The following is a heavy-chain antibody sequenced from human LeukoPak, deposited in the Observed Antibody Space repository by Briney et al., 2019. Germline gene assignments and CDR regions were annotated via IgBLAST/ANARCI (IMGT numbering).Heavy chain of an antibody. CDR3: ERGSDTAAGLY. D-gene: IGHD6-13*01. V-gene: IGHV4-34*01. CDR1: GGTFSSYY. J-gene: IGHJ4*02. CDR2: INHSGST. Sequence: PSETLSLTCAVYGGTFSSYYWSWIRQPPGKGLEWIGEINHSGSTNFNPSLKSRVSISVDSSKNRFSLKVSSVTAADTAVYYCERGSDTAAGLYWGQGTLVTVSS.